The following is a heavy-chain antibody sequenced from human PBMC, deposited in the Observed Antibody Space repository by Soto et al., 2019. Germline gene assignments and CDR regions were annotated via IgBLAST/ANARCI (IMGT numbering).Heavy chain of an antibody. J-gene: IGHJ6*02. CDR2: IIPIPGTA. D-gene: IGHD2-2*01. V-gene: IGHV1-69*01. CDR3: ARSQGSSTSLEIYYYYYYGMDV. CDR1: GGTFSSYA. Sequence: QVQLVQSGAEVKKPGSSAKVSCKASGGTFSSYAISWVRQAPGQGLEWMGGIIPIPGTANYAQKFQGRVTITAGESTSTAYMELSSLRSEDTAVYYCARSQGSSTSLEIYYYYYYGMDVWGQGTTVTVSS.